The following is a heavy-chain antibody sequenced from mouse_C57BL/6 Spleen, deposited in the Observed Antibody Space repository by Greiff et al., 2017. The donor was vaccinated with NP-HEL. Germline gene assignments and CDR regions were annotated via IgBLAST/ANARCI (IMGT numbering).Heavy chain of an antibody. CDR2: IDPSDSDT. CDR3: ARMGDYDSYYFDY. Sequence: QVQLQQPGAELVRPGSSVKLSCKASGYTFTSYWMHWVKQRPIQGLEWIGNIDPSDSDTHYNQKFKDKATLTVDKSSSTAYMQLSSLTSEDSAVYYCARMGDYDSYYFDYWGQGTTLTVSS. V-gene: IGHV1-52*01. J-gene: IGHJ2*01. CDR1: GYTFTSYW. D-gene: IGHD2-4*01.